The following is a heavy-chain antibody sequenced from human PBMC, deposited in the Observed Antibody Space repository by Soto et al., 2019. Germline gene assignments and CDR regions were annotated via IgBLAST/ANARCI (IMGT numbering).Heavy chain of an antibody. D-gene: IGHD6-19*01. J-gene: IGHJ4*02. CDR3: ARAAVAGIIFDY. CDR1: GGSISSGGYY. V-gene: IGHV4-31*03. Sequence: QVQLQESAPGLVKPSQTLSLTCTVSGGSISSGGYYWSWIRQHPGKGLEWIGYVYYSGSTFYRPSLKRRVTLSVDTAKAPCSLELSSVTAADTAVYYCARAAVAGIIFDYWGQGTLVTVSS. CDR2: VYYSGST.